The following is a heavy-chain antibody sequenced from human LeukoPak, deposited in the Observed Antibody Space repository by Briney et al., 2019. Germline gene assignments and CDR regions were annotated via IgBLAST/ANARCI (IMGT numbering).Heavy chain of an antibody. CDR2: IYFSGSS. J-gene: IGHJ6*02. Sequence: PSETLSLTCTVSGGSISSSSYYWGSIRQPPGKGLEWIGSIYFSGSSYYNPSLRSRVTISVDTSKNQFSLRLTSVTAADTAVYYCARLLFAMDVWGQGTTVTVSS. CDR1: GGSISSSSYY. V-gene: IGHV4-39*01. CDR3: ARLLFAMDV. D-gene: IGHD2-21*01.